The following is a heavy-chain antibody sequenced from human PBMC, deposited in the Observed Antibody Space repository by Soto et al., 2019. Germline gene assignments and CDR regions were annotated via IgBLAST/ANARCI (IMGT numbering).Heavy chain of an antibody. Sequence: SETLSLTCTVSGGSTSSDASFWSWIRQLPGNGPEWIAFISYSGTTSCNPSLRSRVTISADTSKSQFSLNLSSVTAADTAVYFCSRVGGYYGDYPNFDYWGQGIRVTVSS. J-gene: IGHJ4*02. V-gene: IGHV4-31*03. D-gene: IGHD4-17*01. CDR1: GGSTSSDASF. CDR3: SRVGGYYGDYPNFDY. CDR2: ISYSGTT.